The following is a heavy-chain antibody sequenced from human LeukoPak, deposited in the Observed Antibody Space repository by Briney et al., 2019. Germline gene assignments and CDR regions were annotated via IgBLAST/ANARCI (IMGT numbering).Heavy chain of an antibody. Sequence: GESLKIFCKGSGYSFTSYWIGWVRQMPGKGLEWMGIIYPGDSDTRYSPSFQGQVTISADKSISTAYLQWSSLKASDTAMYYCASSIAAAGTSFDYWGQGTLVTVSS. V-gene: IGHV5-51*01. CDR3: ASSIAAAGTSFDY. CDR2: IYPGDSDT. J-gene: IGHJ4*02. D-gene: IGHD6-13*01. CDR1: GYSFTSYW.